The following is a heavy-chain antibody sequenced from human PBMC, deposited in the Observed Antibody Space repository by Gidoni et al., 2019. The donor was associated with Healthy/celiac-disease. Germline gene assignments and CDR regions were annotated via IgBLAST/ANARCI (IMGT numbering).Heavy chain of an antibody. CDR1: GFTFDDYA. V-gene: IGHV3-9*01. CDR3: ARPMVAWIYYYGMDV. Sequence: EVQLVESGGGLVQPGRSLRLSCAASGFTFDDYAMHWVRQAPGKGLEWVSGISWNSGSIGYADSVKGRFTISRDNAKNSLYLQMNSLRAEDTALYYCARPMVAWIYYYGMDVWGQGTTVTVSS. J-gene: IGHJ6*02. D-gene: IGHD2-15*01. CDR2: ISWNSGSI.